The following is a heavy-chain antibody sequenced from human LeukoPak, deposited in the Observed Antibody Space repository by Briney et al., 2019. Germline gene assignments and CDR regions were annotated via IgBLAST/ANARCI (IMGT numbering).Heavy chain of an antibody. V-gene: IGHV4-31*03. Sequence: NPSQTLSLTCTVSGGSISSGGYSCSWIRQHPGKGLEWIGYIYYSGSTYYNPSLKSRVTISVDTSKNQFSLKLRSVTAADTAVYYCAGAATHDAFDIWGQGTMVTVSS. CDR2: IYYSGST. CDR3: AGAATHDAFDI. CDR1: GGSISSGGYS. J-gene: IGHJ3*02. D-gene: IGHD2-15*01.